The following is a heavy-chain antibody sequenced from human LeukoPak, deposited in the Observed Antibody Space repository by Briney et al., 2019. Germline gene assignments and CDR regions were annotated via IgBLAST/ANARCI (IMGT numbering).Heavy chain of an antibody. Sequence: GASVKVSCKASGYTFTGYYMHWVRQAPGQGLEWMGWINPNSGGTNYAQKFQGRVTMTRDTSISTAYMELSRLRSDDTAVYYCARGHYDSSGYYLSRDLRAGGYYFDYWGQGTLVTVSS. D-gene: IGHD3-22*01. J-gene: IGHJ4*02. CDR2: INPNSGGT. CDR3: ARGHYDSSGYYLSRDLRAGGYYFDY. CDR1: GYTFTGYY. V-gene: IGHV1-2*02.